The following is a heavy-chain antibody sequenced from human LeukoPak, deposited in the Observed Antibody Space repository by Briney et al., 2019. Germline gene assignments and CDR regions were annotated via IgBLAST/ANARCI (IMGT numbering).Heavy chain of an antibody. J-gene: IGHJ4*02. CDR3: ARPEGGKYYFDY. Sequence: ASVKVSCKASVYTFTGYYMHWVRQAPGQGLEWMGWINPDSGGTNYAQKFQGRVTMTRDTSISTAYMELSRLRSDDTAVYYCARPEGGKYYFDYWGQGTLVTVSS. D-gene: IGHD2-15*01. CDR1: VYTFTGYY. CDR2: INPDSGGT. V-gene: IGHV1-2*02.